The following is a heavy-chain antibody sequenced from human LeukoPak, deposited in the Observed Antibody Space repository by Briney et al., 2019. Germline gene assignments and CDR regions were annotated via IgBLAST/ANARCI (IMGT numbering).Heavy chain of an antibody. D-gene: IGHD6-25*01. V-gene: IGHV4-59*04. CDR3: AIQQRGTFDY. CDR1: GDSINSYY. CDR2: IYHSGST. Sequence: SEALSLTCTVSGDSINSYYWSWIRQPPGKGLEWIGYIYHSGSTYYNPSLKSRVTISVDRSKNQFSLKLSSVTAADTAVYYCAIQQRGTFDYWGQGTLVTVSS. J-gene: IGHJ4*02.